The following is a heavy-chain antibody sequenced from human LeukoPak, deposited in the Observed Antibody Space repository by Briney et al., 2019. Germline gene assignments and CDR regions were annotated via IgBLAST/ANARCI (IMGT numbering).Heavy chain of an antibody. CDR1: GYTFTSYG. CDR3: ARAPNDFWSGYYATFDY. Sequence: GASVKVSCKASGYTFTSYGISWVRQAPGQGLEWMGWISAYNGNTNYAQKLQGRVTMTTDTSTSTAYMELRSLRSDDTAVYYCARAPNDFWSGYYATFDYWGQGTLVTVSS. J-gene: IGHJ4*02. V-gene: IGHV1-18*01. CDR2: ISAYNGNT. D-gene: IGHD3-3*01.